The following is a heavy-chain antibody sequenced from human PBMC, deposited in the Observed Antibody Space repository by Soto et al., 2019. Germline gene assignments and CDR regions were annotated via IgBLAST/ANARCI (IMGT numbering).Heavy chain of an antibody. CDR2: ISGSGGST. CDR1: GIIFTTYW. Sequence: PGGSLRLSCEASGIIFTTYWMSWVRQAPGKGLEWVSAISGSGGSTYYADSVKGRFTISRDNSKNTLYLQMNSLRAEDTAVYYCAKDGSHCPEDIVVVVAATCSPKYFDYWGQGTLVTVSS. J-gene: IGHJ4*02. D-gene: IGHD2-15*01. V-gene: IGHV3-23*01. CDR3: AKDGSHCPEDIVVVVAATCSPKYFDY.